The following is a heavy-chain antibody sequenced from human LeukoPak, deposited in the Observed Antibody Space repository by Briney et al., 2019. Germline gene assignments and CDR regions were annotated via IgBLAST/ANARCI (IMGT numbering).Heavy chain of an antibody. J-gene: IGHJ4*02. CDR2: VTGPADTT. V-gene: IGHV3-23*01. CDR3: AKGAAIDH. Sequence: GGSLRLSCAASGFTFNNYAMNWVRQAPGKGLEWVAAVTGPADTTYYADSVKSRFTISRDSFKDTLYLQMNRPGAEDTAIYYCAKGAAIDHWGQGTLVTVSS. CDR1: GFTFNNYA. D-gene: IGHD5-24*01.